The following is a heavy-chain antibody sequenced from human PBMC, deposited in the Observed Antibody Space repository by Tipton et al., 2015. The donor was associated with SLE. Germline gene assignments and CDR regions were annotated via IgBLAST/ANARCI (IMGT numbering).Heavy chain of an antibody. J-gene: IGHJ4*02. V-gene: IGHV3-30*02. D-gene: IGHD3-16*01. Sequence: SLRLSCAASGFIYSGDAMHWVRQAPGKGLGWVAFIRADGSDKDYADSVNGRFTISRDNSKNTLYLQMNRRRVEDTAVYYCAGGTGAYFDHWGQGTLVTVSS. CDR3: AGGTGAYFDH. CDR2: IRADGSDK. CDR1: GFIYSGDA.